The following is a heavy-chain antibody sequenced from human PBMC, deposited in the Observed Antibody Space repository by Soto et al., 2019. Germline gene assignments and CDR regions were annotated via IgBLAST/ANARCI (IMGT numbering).Heavy chain of an antibody. CDR3: AKGRAGHTSGADY. J-gene: IGHJ4*02. CDR1: GFTFNNKA. V-gene: IGHV3-23*01. CDR2: ISGVDNGA. D-gene: IGHD6-19*01. Sequence: EVQLLESGGGLVQPGGSLRLSCATSGFTFNNKAMNWVRQAPGKGREWVAVISGVDNGAYYAESVKGRFTISRDNSKNTVTLQMNNLRAEDTAVYYCAKGRAGHTSGADYWGQGTLVTVSS.